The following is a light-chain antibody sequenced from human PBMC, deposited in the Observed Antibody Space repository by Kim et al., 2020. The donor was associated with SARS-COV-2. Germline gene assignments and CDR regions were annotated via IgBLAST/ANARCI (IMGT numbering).Light chain of an antibody. CDR2: SNN. Sequence: GQRVTISCSGSSSNIGSNTVHWYQQLPGTAPKPLIYSNNQRPSGVPDRFSGSKSGTSASLAISGLQSEDEADYYCAAWDDSLNGVVFGGGTQLTVL. V-gene: IGLV1-44*01. CDR1: SSNIGSNT. CDR3: AAWDDSLNGVV. J-gene: IGLJ2*01.